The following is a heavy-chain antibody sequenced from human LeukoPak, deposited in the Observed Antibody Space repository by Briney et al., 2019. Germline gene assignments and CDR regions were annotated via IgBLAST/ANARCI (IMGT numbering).Heavy chain of an antibody. Sequence: GGSLRLSCAASGFTFSQYRMHGVREVPGKGPVCVSGDNSDGRSTYYAGLVKGRYTIPRDNAKNTLYLQMHSLGAEDTAIYYCARATDSWSDEGWFDPWGQGTLVTVSS. CDR1: GFTFSQYR. J-gene: IGHJ5*02. CDR3: ARATDSWSDEGWFDP. CDR2: DNSDGRST. V-gene: IGHV3-74*01. D-gene: IGHD1-26*01.